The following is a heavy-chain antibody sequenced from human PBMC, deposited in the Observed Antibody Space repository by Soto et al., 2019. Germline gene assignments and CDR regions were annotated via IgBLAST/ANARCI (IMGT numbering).Heavy chain of an antibody. CDR1: GFTFSSYA. Sequence: EVQLLESGGGLVQPGGSLRLSCAASGFTFSSYAMSWVRQAPGKGLEWFSAISGSGGSTYYADSVKGRFTISRDNSKNTLYLQMHSLRAEDTAVYYCAAEYSSSWYGDYGMDVWGQGTTVTVSS. D-gene: IGHD6-13*01. CDR2: ISGSGGST. J-gene: IGHJ6*02. V-gene: IGHV3-23*01. CDR3: AAEYSSSWYGDYGMDV.